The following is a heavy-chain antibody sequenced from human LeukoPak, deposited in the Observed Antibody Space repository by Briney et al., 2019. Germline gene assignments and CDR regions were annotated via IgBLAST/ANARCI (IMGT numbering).Heavy chain of an antibody. CDR2: ISSSSRYI. Sequence: PGGSLRLSCAASGFTFSSYSMNWVRQAPGKGLEWVSSISSSSRYIYYADSVKGRFTISRDNAKNSLYLQMNSLRAEDTAVYYCARDQLSIAVAGTIDYWGQGTLVTVSS. V-gene: IGHV3-21*01. CDR1: GFTFSSYS. D-gene: IGHD6-19*01. CDR3: ARDQLSIAVAGTIDY. J-gene: IGHJ4*02.